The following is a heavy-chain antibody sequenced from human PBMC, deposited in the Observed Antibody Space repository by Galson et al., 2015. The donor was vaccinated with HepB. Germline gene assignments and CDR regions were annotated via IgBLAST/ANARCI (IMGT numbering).Heavy chain of an antibody. D-gene: IGHD2-2*01. CDR2: INPSGGST. CDR3: GRQYCRRTICASQYYHDYYVDV. Sequence: SVKVSCKASGYIFTNYYMHWVRQAPGQGLEWMGVINPSGGSTSYAQKFQGRVTMTRDTSTSTVYMELSSLTSEDTAMYYCGRQYCRRTICASQYYHDYYVDVWGKGTTVTVSS. J-gene: IGHJ6*03. CDR1: GYIFTNYY. V-gene: IGHV1-46*01.